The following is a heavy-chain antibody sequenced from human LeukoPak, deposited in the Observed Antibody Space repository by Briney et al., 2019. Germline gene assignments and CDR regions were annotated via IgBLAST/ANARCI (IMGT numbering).Heavy chain of an antibody. CDR2: IKQDGVDK. Sequence: PGGSLRLSRAASGFSFSRSYMNWVRQAPGKGLEWVATIKQDGVDKYYVDSVKGRFTISRDTAKNSLFLQMNSLRAEDTAVYYCARDPSRYDLDYWGQGTLVTVSS. J-gene: IGHJ4*02. V-gene: IGHV3-7*01. CDR3: ARDPSRYDLDY. CDR1: GFSFSRSY. D-gene: IGHD5-12*01.